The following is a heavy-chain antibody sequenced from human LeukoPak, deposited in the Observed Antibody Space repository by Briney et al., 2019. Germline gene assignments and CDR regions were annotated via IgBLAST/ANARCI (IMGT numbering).Heavy chain of an antibody. CDR1: GGSFSGYY. D-gene: IGHD1-26*01. CDR2: INHSGST. J-gene: IGHJ4*02. V-gene: IGHV4-34*01. Sequence: SETLSLTCAVYGGSFSGYYWSWIRQPPGKGLEWIGEINHSGSTNYNPSLKSRVTISVDTSKNQFSLKLSSATAADTAVYYCARGQVGATSFDYWGQGTLVTVSS. CDR3: ARGQVGATSFDY.